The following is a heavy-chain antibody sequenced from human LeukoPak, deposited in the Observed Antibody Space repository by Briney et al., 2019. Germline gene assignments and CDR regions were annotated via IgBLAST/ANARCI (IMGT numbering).Heavy chain of an antibody. CDR3: ARDSDADCTNGVCYPLDY. D-gene: IGHD2-8*01. J-gene: IGHJ4*02. Sequence: ASVKVSCKASGGTFSSYAISWVRQAPGQGLAWMGRIIPIFGIANYAQKFQGRVTITADKSTNTAYMELSSLRSEDTAVYYCARDSDADCTNGVCYPLDYWGQGTLVTVSS. CDR2: IIPIFGIA. CDR1: GGTFSSYA. V-gene: IGHV1-69*04.